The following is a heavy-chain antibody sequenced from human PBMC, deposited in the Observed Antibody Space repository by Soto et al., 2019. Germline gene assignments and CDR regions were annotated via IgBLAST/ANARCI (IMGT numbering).Heavy chain of an antibody. V-gene: IGHV1-18*01. Sequence: QVHLVQSGVEVKKPGASVKVSCTASGYSFSTYGITWVRQAPGQGLEWMGWISAYSGNTNYAQKFQARVTMTTDTSTSTAYMELRSLRSDDTAVYYCARDGFDYWGQGTLVTVSS. J-gene: IGHJ4*02. CDR1: GYSFSTYG. CDR3: ARDGFDY. CDR2: ISAYSGNT.